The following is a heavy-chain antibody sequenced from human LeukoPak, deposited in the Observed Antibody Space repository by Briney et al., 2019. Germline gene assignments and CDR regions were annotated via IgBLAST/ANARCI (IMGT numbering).Heavy chain of an antibody. J-gene: IGHJ4*02. V-gene: IGHV3-20*04. D-gene: IGHD3-10*01. Sequence: PGGSLRLSCAASGFTFDDYGMSWVRQAPGKGLEWVSGIKWCVGSTGYADSVKGRFTISRDNAKNSLYLQMNSLRAEDTALYYCARGGITMVRGVIISYYFDYWGQ. CDR1: GFTFDDYG. CDR3: ARGGITMVRGVIISYYFDY. CDR2: IKWCVGST.